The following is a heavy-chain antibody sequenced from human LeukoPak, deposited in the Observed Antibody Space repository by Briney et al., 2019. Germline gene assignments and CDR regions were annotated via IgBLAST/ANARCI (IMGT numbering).Heavy chain of an antibody. CDR2: ISYDGSNK. CDR3: ASKGGYSSSFTNY. Sequence: PGGSLRLSCAASGFTFNSYAMHWVRQAPGKGLEWVAVISYDGSNKYYADSVKGRFTISRDNSKNTLYLQMNSLRAEDTAVYYCASKGGYSSSFTNYWGQGTLVTVSS. CDR1: GFTFNSYA. D-gene: IGHD6-6*01. V-gene: IGHV3-30*01. J-gene: IGHJ4*02.